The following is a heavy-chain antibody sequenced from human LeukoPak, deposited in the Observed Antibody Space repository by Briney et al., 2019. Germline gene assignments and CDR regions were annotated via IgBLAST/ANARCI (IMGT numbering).Heavy chain of an antibody. CDR1: GGSISSSSYY. V-gene: IGHV4-39*07. Sequence: SETLSLTCTVSGGSISSSSYYWGWIRQPPGKGLEWIGSIYYSGSTYYNPSLKSRVTISVDTSKNQFSLKLSSVTAADTAVYYCARDHGYGSGSYPGYWGQGTLVTVSS. J-gene: IGHJ4*02. CDR3: ARDHGYGSGSYPGY. CDR2: IYYSGST. D-gene: IGHD1-26*01.